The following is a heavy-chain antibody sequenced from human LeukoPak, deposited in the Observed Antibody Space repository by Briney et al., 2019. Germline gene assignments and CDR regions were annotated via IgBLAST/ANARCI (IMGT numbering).Heavy chain of an antibody. D-gene: IGHD3-9*01. V-gene: IGHV4-59*08. CDR3: ARGNRGVLRYFDWLPDFDY. Sequence: SETPSLTCTVSGGSISSYYWSWIRQPPGKGLEWIGYIYYSGSTNYNHSLKSRVTISVDTSKNQFSLKLSSVTAADKAVYYCARGNRGVLRYFDWLPDFDYWGQGTLVTVSS. CDR1: GGSISSYY. J-gene: IGHJ4*02. CDR2: IYYSGST.